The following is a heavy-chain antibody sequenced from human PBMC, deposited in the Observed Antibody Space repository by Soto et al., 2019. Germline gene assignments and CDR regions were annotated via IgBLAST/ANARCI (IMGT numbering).Heavy chain of an antibody. CDR1: GGSISTSSYF. CDR3: ARHRWGSGSYSGLLDF. Sequence: QLQLQESGPGLVKPSETLSLTCSVSGGSISTSSYFWGWIRQPPGKGLEWVGAVHYSGSANYRSSLQSRVTISVDTSQKQCSLRLRSVTAADTAVYYCARHRWGSGSYSGLLDFWGQGALVTVSS. J-gene: IGHJ4*02. CDR2: VHYSGSA. D-gene: IGHD3-10*01. V-gene: IGHV4-39*01.